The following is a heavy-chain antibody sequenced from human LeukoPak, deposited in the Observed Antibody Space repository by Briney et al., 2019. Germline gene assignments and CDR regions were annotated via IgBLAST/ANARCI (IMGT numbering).Heavy chain of an antibody. V-gene: IGHV4-34*01. CDR2: INHSGST. D-gene: IGHD3-10*01. CDR1: GGSFSGYY. CDR3: ARRRIGSITMVQGAGGLLDY. Sequence: SETLSLTCAVYGGSFSGYYWSWIRQPPGKGLEWIGEINHSGSTYYNPSLKSRVTISVDTSKNQFSLKLSSVTAADTAVYYCARRRIGSITMVQGAGGLLDYWGQGTLVTVSS. J-gene: IGHJ4*02.